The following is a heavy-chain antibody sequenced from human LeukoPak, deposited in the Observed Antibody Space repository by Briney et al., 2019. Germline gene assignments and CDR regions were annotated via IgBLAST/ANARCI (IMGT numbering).Heavy chain of an antibody. CDR3: SREFRDYGDYFSDH. J-gene: IGHJ4*02. CDR2: IRQDGSGT. CDR1: GFTLSSYW. Sequence: GGSLRLSCAASGFTLSSYWMSWVRQAPGKGPEWVANIRQDGSGTYYLDSVRGRFTIARDNAKKSQHLLMNSLRAEDTAVYYCSREFRDYGDYFSDHWGQGTLVTVSS. V-gene: IGHV3-7*01. D-gene: IGHD4-17*01.